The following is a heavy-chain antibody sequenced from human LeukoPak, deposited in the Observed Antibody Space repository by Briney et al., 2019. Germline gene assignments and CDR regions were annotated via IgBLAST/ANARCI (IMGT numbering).Heavy chain of an antibody. V-gene: IGHV4-59*01. J-gene: IGHJ4*02. CDR3: ALLTTVTSYYFDY. CDR1: GGSISSYY. Sequence: LGTLSLTCTVSGGSISSYYWGWIRQPPGKGLEWIGYISYSGSTNYNPSLKSRVTMSVDTSKNHFSLNLSSVTAADTAVYYCALLTTVTSYYFDYWGQGTLVTVSS. D-gene: IGHD4-17*01. CDR2: ISYSGST.